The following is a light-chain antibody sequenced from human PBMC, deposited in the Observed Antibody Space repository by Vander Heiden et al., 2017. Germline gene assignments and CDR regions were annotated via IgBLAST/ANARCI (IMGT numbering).Light chain of an antibody. J-gene: IGKJ4*01. V-gene: IGKV4-1*01. CDR1: QSVLYSSNNKNY. Sequence: DIVMTQSPDSLAVSLGERATINCKSSQSVLYSSNNKNYLAWYQQKPGQPPKLLIYWASTREYGVPDRFSGSGSGTDFTLTSSSLQAEVVAVYYWQQDYSTLTFGGGTKVEIK. CDR2: WAS. CDR3: QQDYSTLT.